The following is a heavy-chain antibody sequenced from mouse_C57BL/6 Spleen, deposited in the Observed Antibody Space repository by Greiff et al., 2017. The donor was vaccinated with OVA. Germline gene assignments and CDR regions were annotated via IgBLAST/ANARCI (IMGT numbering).Heavy chain of an antibody. V-gene: IGHV3-6*01. CDR3: ALIYYDYDGFAY. D-gene: IGHD2-4*01. J-gene: IGHJ3*01. CDR1: GYSITSGYY. Sequence: DVKLQESGPGLVKPSQSLSLTCSVTGYSITSGYYWNWIRQFPGNQLEWMGYISYDGSNNYNPSLKNRISITRDTSKNQFFLKLNSVTTEDTATYYCALIYYDYDGFAYWGQGTLVTVSA. CDR2: ISYDGSN.